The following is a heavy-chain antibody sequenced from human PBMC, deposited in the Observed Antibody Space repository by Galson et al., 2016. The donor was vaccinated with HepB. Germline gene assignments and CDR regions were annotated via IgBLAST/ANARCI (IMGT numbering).Heavy chain of an antibody. D-gene: IGHD3-3*01. Sequence: SVKVSCKASGYIFTSYGISWVRQAPGQGLEWMGWISVYDGNTYYAQNLQGRVTVTTDTSTSTAYMEVRSLRSDDTAVYYCARDLGARFFGYYYGMDAWGQGTTVTVSS. CDR3: ARDLGARFFGYYYGMDA. V-gene: IGHV1-18*04. CDR2: ISVYDGNT. J-gene: IGHJ6*02. CDR1: GYIFTSYG.